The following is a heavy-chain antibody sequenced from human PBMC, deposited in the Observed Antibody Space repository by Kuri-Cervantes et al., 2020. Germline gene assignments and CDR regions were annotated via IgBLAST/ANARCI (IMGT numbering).Heavy chain of an antibody. V-gene: IGHV4-4*07. CDR1: GGSISSYY. CDR3: ARRPHACSSTSCYTGAWFDP. CDR2: IYTSGST. J-gene: IGHJ5*02. Sequence: ESLKISCTVSGGSISSYYWSWIRQPAGKGLEWIGRIYTSGSTSYNPSLKSRVTMSVDTSKNQFSLKLSSVTAADTAVYYCARRPHACSSTSCYTGAWFDPWGQGTLVTVSS. D-gene: IGHD2-2*02.